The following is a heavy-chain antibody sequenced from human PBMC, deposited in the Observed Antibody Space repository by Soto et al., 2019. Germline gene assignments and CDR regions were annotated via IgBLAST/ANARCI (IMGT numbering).Heavy chain of an antibody. J-gene: IGHJ6*02. V-gene: IGHV4-39*01. D-gene: IGHD3-3*02. Sequence: QLQLHASGPGLVKPLETLSLTCTVSGASISSGRYYWAWIRQPPGKGREWVATIHTTGSTYYKPSLESRIALSINTSKNHFSLRLTSVTAADTAVYYCARHLASLRSDALDVWGQGTAVTVSS. CDR1: GASISSGRYY. CDR3: ARHLASLRSDALDV. CDR2: IHTTGST.